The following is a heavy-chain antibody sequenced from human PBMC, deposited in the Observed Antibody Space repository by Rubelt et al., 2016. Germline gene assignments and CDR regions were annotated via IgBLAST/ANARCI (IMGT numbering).Heavy chain of an antibody. D-gene: IGHD3-3*01. V-gene: IGHV1-46*01. CDR3: ARSPRYDFEDNWFDP. J-gene: IGHJ5*02. CDR1: GYTFTSYY. CDR2: INPSGGST. Sequence: QVQLVQSGAEVKKPGASVKVSCKASGYTFTSYYMHWVRQAPGQGLEWMGIINPSGGSTSYGQKFQGSVTMTRDTSTSTVYMALSSLRSEDTAVYYCARSPRYDFEDNWFDPWGQGTLATVSS.